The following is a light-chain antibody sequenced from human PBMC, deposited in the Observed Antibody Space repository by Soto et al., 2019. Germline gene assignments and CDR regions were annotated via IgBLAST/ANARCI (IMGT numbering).Light chain of an antibody. Sequence: QSVLTQPPSASGTPGQRVTISCSGSSFNIGSNTVNWYQQLPGTAPKLLIHSNNQRPSGVPDRFSGSKSGTSASLAISGLQAEDEADYYCAAWDDSLNGAVFGGGTQLTVL. CDR1: SFNIGSNT. CDR2: SNN. CDR3: AAWDDSLNGAV. J-gene: IGLJ7*01. V-gene: IGLV1-44*01.